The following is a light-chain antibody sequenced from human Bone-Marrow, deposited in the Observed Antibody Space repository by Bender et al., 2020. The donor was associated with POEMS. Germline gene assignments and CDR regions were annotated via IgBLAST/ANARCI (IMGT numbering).Light chain of an antibody. Sequence: QSALTQPASVSGSPGQSITISCTGTSSDVGNYNFVSWYQQHPGKAPKLIIYDVNERPSGVSNRFSGSKSGNTASLTVSGLQAEDEADYYCSSYAGSNKGVFGTGTKVTVL. CDR3: SSYAGSNKGV. CDR2: DVN. J-gene: IGLJ1*01. V-gene: IGLV2-14*02. CDR1: SSDVGNYNF.